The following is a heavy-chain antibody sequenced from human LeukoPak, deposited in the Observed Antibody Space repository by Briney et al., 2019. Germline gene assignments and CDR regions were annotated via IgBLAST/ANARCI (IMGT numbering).Heavy chain of an antibody. Sequence: GARRLYCAAPGFAFSCYWMRWVRHAPGKGLGWVAYIKQDGSEKYYVDSVKGRFTISRDNAKNSLYLQMNSLRAEDTAVYYCARDSTTGGATGSFDYWGQGTLVTVSS. J-gene: IGHJ4*02. CDR2: IKQDGSEK. CDR1: GFAFSCYW. CDR3: ARDSTTGGATGSFDY. D-gene: IGHD1-26*01. V-gene: IGHV3-7*01.